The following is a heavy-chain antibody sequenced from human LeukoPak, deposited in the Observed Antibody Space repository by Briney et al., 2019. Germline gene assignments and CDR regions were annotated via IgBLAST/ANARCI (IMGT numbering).Heavy chain of an antibody. D-gene: IGHD3-3*01. V-gene: IGHV3-23*01. CDR2: ISGSGGST. J-gene: IGHJ6*03. Sequence: PGGSLRLSCAASGFTFSSYAMSWVRQAPGKGLEWVAAISGSGGSTYYADSVKGRFTISRDNSKNTLYLQMNSLRAGDTAVYYCARSATGGAYYDFWRGYCPYYYYYYMDVWGKGTTVTVSS. CDR3: ARSATGGAYYDFWRGYCPYYYYYYMDV. CDR1: GFTFSSYA.